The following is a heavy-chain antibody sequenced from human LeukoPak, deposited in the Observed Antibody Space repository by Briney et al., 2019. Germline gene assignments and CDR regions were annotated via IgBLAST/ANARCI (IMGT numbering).Heavy chain of an antibody. CDR3: ARVLVTKVRGAGAFDI. Sequence: ASVKVSCKASGYTFTGYYMHWVRQAPGQGLEWMGRINPNSGGTNYAQKFQGRVTMTRDTSISTAYMELSRLRSDDTAVYYCARVLVTKVRGAGAFDIWGQGTMVTVSS. CDR1: GYTFTGYY. D-gene: IGHD3-10*01. J-gene: IGHJ3*02. CDR2: INPNSGGT. V-gene: IGHV1-2*06.